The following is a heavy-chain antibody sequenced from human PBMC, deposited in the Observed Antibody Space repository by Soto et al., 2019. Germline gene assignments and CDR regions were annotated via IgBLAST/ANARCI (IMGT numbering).Heavy chain of an antibody. CDR1: GGSISSSSYY. D-gene: IGHD6-6*01. J-gene: IGHJ4*02. CDR3: ARRPYSSSSVGDY. CDR2: IYYSGST. V-gene: IGHV4-39*01. Sequence: PSETLSLTCTVSGGSISSSSYYWGWIRQPPGKGLEWIGSIYYSGSTYYNPSLKSRVTISVDTSKNQFSLKLSSVTAADTAVYYCARRPYSSSSVGDYWGQRTLVTVSS.